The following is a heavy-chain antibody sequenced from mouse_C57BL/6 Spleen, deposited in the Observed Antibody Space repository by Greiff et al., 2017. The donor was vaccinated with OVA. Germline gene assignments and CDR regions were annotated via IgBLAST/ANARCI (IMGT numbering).Heavy chain of an antibody. D-gene: IGHD1-1*01. CDR1: GYTFTDYN. J-gene: IGHJ4*01. CDR2: INPNNGGT. V-gene: IGHV1-18*01. Sequence: VQLKQSGPELVKPGASVKIPCKASGYTFTDYNMDWVKQSHGKSLEWIGDINPNNGGTIYNQKFKGKATLTVDKSSSTAYMELRSLTSEDTAVYYCARWAHYYGSSYAMDYWGQGTSVTVSS. CDR3: ARWAHYYGSSYAMDY.